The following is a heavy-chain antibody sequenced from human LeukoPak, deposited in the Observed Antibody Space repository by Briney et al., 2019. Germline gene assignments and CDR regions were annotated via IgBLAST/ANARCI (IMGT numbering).Heavy chain of an antibody. V-gene: IGHV4-59*12. D-gene: IGHD2-8*02. CDR1: GGSISSYY. CDR2: NYYSGST. J-gene: IGHJ5*02. Sequence: SETLSLTCTASGGSISSYYWSWIRQPPGKGLEWIGYNYYSGSTNYNPSLKSRVTISVDKSKNQFSLKLSSVTAADTAVYYCARVTEGWFDPWGQGTLVTVSS. CDR3: ARVTEGWFDP.